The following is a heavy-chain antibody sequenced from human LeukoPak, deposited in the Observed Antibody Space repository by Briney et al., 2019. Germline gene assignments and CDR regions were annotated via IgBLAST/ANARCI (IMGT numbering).Heavy chain of an antibody. CDR3: ARGTIGDGFHL. J-gene: IGHJ3*01. D-gene: IGHD3-16*01. CDR1: GGSISTDTYY. V-gene: IGHV4-39*01. Sequence: SETLSLTCNVSGGSISTDTYYRGWIRQVPGKGLEWIATLYYSGNTYYNPSLKSRVTMSGDRSKSQFSLRLTSVTAADTAVYYCARGTIGDGFHLGRRGTMVAVSS. CDR2: LYYSGNT.